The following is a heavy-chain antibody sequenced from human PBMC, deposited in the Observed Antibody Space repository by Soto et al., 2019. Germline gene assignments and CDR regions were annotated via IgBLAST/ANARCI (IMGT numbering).Heavy chain of an antibody. Sequence: NPSETLSLTCTVSGGSISSSSYYWGWIRQPPGKGLEWIGSIYYSGSTYYNPSLKSRVTISVDTSKNQFSLKLSSVTAADTAVYYCARQELPPMFPTVRWFDPWGQGTLVTVSS. D-gene: IGHD1-7*01. V-gene: IGHV4-39*01. CDR3: ARQELPPMFPTVRWFDP. J-gene: IGHJ5*02. CDR2: IYYSGST. CDR1: GGSISSSSYY.